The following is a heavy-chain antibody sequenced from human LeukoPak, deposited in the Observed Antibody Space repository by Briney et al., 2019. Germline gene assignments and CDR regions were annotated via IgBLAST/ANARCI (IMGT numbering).Heavy chain of an antibody. V-gene: IGHV4-30-2*01. J-gene: IGHJ2*01. CDR3: ARVKIVVVPAAKYWYFDL. D-gene: IGHD2-2*01. CDR2: IYHSGST. Sequence: SETLSLTCAVPGGSISSGGYSWSWIRQPPGKGLEWIGYIYHSGSTYYNPSLKSRVTISVDRSKNQFSLKLSSVTAADTAVYYCARVKIVVVPAAKYWYFDLWGRGTLVTVSS. CDR1: GGSISSGGYS.